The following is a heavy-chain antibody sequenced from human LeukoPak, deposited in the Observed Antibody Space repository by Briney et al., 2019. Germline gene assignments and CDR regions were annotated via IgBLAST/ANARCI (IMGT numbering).Heavy chain of an antibody. CDR1: GFTFSSYS. CDR3: ARDGITMIVTPLTYDY. V-gene: IGHV3-21*01. Sequence: GGSLRLSCAASGFTFSSYSMNWVRQAPGKGLEWVSSISSSSSYIYYADSVKGRFTISRDNAKNSLYLQMNSLRVEDTAVYYCARDGITMIVTPLTYDYWGQGTLVTVSS. D-gene: IGHD3-22*01. J-gene: IGHJ4*02. CDR2: ISSSSSYI.